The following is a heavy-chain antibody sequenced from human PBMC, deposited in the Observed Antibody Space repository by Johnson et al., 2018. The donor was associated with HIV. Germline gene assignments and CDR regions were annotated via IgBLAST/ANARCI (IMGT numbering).Heavy chain of an antibody. J-gene: IGHJ3*02. CDR2: IWYDGSNK. Sequence: QVQLVESGGGVVQPGRSLRLSCAASGFTFSSYGMHWVRQAPGKGLEWVAVIWYDGSNKYYADSGKGRFTISRDNSKNTLYLQMTRLRAEDTAVYYCAREVKRYAFDIWGQGTMVTVSS. CDR3: AREVKRYAFDI. D-gene: IGHD4-23*01. CDR1: GFTFSSYG. V-gene: IGHV3-33*01.